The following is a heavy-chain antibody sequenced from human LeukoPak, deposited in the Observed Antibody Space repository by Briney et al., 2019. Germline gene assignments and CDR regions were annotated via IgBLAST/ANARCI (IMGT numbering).Heavy chain of an antibody. J-gene: IGHJ4*02. CDR3: ASYYGSGSYPLFNY. CDR2: IYYSGST. CDR1: GGSISSGDHY. V-gene: IGHV4-30-4*01. D-gene: IGHD3-10*01. Sequence: SQTLSLTCTVSGGSISSGDHYWSWIRQPPGKGLEWIGYIYYSGSTHYNPSLKSRITISVDTSKNQFSLKLSSVTAADTAVYYCASYYGSGSYPLFNYWGQGTLVTVSS.